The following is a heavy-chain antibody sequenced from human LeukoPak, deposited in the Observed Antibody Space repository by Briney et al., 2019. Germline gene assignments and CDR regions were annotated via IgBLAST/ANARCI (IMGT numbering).Heavy chain of an antibody. CDR1: GFTFSSYA. CDR2: ICDSGGSK. J-gene: IGHJ4*02. CDR3: ATPPLDTAMVYFDY. Sequence: GGSLRLSCAASGFTFSSYAMSWVRQAPGKGLAWVSAICDSGGSKYYADSVKGRFTISRANSKNTLYLHMNNTRADDTARYYCATPPLDTAMVYFDYWGQGTLVTVSS. V-gene: IGHV3-23*01. D-gene: IGHD5-18*01.